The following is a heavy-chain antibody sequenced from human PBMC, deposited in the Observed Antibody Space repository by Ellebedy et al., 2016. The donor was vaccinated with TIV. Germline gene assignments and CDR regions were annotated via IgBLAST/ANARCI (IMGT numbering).Heavy chain of an antibody. D-gene: IGHD3-10*01. Sequence: PGGSLRLSCVGSGFTFSSYAMTWVRQAPGKGLDWVSSLSSSGRSTYYADSVKGRFTISRDNSKNTLYLQMNSLRGEDTAVYYCAKRVTMVREVITYYHYAMDVWGQGTTVIVSS. J-gene: IGHJ6*02. CDR1: GFTFSSYA. V-gene: IGHV3-23*01. CDR3: AKRVTMVREVITYYHYAMDV. CDR2: LSSSGRST.